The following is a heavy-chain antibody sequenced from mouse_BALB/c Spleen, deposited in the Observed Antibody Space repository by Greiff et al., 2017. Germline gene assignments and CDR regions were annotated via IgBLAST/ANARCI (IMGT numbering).Heavy chain of an antibody. J-gene: IGHJ2*01. Sequence: EVQLQQSGPGLVKPSQSLSLTCSVTGYSITSGYYWNWIRQFPGNKLEWRGYISYDGSNNYNPSLKNRISITRDTSKNQFFLKLNSVTTEDTATYYCARSTTAQYFDYWGQGTTLTVSS. CDR3: ARSTTAQYFDY. V-gene: IGHV3-6*02. CDR2: ISYDGSN. CDR1: GYSITSGYY. D-gene: IGHD1-2*01.